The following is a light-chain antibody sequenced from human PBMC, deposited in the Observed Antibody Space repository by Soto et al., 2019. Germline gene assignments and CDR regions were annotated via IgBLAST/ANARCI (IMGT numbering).Light chain of an antibody. CDR1: KLLKQY. V-gene: IGLV3-25*02. J-gene: IGLJ1*01. CDR2: KDT. Sequence: YVLTPPPLVAAFPVPTARDTWPGDKLLKQYSIWYQQKPGQAPVLVIYKDTVRASGIPERFSGSSSGTTVTLTISGGRAEDEATYYCQSSDDTGDYYLFGAGTKVTVL. CDR3: QSSDDTGDYYL.